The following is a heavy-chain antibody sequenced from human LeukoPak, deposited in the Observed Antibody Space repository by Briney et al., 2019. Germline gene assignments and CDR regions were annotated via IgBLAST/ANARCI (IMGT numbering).Heavy chain of an antibody. V-gene: IGHV3-30*02. CDR1: GFRFSGIG. Sequence: GGSLRLSCAASGFRFSGIGMHWVRQAPGEGLDWVAYIRNDGGNKQYADSVKGRFSISRDNSKNTLSLEMNSLRAEDTAVYYCAKDLWYTSSSEEYWGQGTLVTVSS. CDR3: AKDLWYTSSSEEY. CDR2: IRNDGGNK. D-gene: IGHD6-6*01. J-gene: IGHJ4*02.